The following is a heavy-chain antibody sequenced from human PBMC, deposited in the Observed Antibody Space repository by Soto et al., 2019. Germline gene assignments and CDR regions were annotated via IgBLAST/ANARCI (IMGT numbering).Heavy chain of an antibody. Sequence: GESLKISCKASGYIIKNYWIGWVRQMPGQGLEWMGIIFPDDSDTRYSPSFQGQVTISADKSISTAYLQWSSLKASDTAMYYCARSSYDFWSGYPDYWGQGTLVTVSS. J-gene: IGHJ4*02. D-gene: IGHD3-3*01. CDR3: ARSSYDFWSGYPDY. CDR1: GYIIKNYW. CDR2: IFPDDSDT. V-gene: IGHV5-51*01.